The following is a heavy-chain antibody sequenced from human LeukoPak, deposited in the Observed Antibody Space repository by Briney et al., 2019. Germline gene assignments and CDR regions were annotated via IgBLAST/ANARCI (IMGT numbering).Heavy chain of an antibody. D-gene: IGHD3-22*01. CDR1: GYTFTSYG. J-gene: IGHJ4*02. Sequence: SVKVSCKASGYTFTSYGISWVRQAPGQGLEWMGGIIPIFGTANYAQKFQGRVTITTDESTSTAYMELSSLRSEDTAVYYCARGIVLRNYYYDSSGQTSLDYWGQGTLVTVSS. CDR2: IIPIFGTA. V-gene: IGHV1-69*05. CDR3: ARGIVLRNYYYDSSGQTSLDY.